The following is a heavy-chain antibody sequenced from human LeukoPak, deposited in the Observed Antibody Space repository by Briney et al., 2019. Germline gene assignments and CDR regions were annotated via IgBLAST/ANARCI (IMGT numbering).Heavy chain of an antibody. Sequence: GGSLRLSCAASGFTFSSYAMHWVRQVPGKGLEWVAVISYDGSNKYYADSVKGRFTISRDNSKNTLYLQMNSLRAEDTAVYYCARDYLSYWGQGTLVTVSS. CDR2: ISYDGSNK. CDR1: GFTFSSYA. J-gene: IGHJ4*02. CDR3: ARDYLSY. V-gene: IGHV3-30*04. D-gene: IGHD2/OR15-2a*01.